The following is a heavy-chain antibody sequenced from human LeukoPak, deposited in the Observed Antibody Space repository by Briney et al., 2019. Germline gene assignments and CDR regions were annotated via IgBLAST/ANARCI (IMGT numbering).Heavy chain of an antibody. D-gene: IGHD3-10*01. CDR2: IYYSGST. J-gene: IGHJ4*02. CDR3: ARGRITMVRGVSPFGY. Sequence: PSETLSLTCTVSGGSISSHYWSWIRQPPGKGLEWIGYIYYSGSTNYNPSLKSRVTISVDTSKNQFSLKLSSVTAADTAVYYCARGRITMVRGVSPFGYWGQGTLVTVSS. CDR1: GGSISSHY. V-gene: IGHV4-59*11.